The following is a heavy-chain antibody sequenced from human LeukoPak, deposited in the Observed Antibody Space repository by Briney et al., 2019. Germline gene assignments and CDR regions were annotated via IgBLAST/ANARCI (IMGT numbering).Heavy chain of an antibody. J-gene: IGHJ4*02. V-gene: IGHV3-21*01. D-gene: IGHD1-26*01. CDR1: GFTFSSYS. CDR2: ISSSSSYI. Sequence: GGSLRLSCAASGFTFSSYSMNWVRQAPGKGLEWVSSISSSSSYIYYADSVKGRFTISRDNAKNSLYLQMNSLRTEDTAVYYCASPFSGSYYSYFDYWGQGTLVTVSS. CDR3: ASPFSGSYYSYFDY.